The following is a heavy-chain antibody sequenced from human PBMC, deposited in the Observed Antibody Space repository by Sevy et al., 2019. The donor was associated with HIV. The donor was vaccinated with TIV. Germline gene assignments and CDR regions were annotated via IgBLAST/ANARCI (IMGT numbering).Heavy chain of an antibody. CDR1: GFRFDDYA. CDR2: ISWNSNKI. D-gene: IGHD3-16*01. CDR3: VKDLGGIETLDYYSYYGMDV. J-gene: IGHJ6*02. V-gene: IGHV3-9*01. Sequence: GGSLRLSCVASGFRFDDYAMHWVRQVPGKSPEWVSGISWNSNKIGYADPVKGRFTISRDSARNSVYLQMISLRPEDTALYYCVKDLGGIETLDYYSYYGMDVWGQGTTVTVSS.